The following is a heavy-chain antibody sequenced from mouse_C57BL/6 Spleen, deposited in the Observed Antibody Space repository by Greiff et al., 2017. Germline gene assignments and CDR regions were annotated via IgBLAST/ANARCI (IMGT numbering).Heavy chain of an antibody. CDR1: GFTFSSYG. V-gene: IGHV5-6*01. CDR2: ISSGGSYT. J-gene: IGHJ1*03. D-gene: IGHD1-1*01. CDR3: ARHGYGSTSWYFDV. Sequence: EVQVVESGGDLVKPGGSLKLSCAASGFTFSSYGMSWVRQTPDKRLEWVATISSGGSYTYYPDSVKGRFTISRDNAKNTLYLQMSSLKSEDTAMYYCARHGYGSTSWYFDVWGTGTTVTVAS.